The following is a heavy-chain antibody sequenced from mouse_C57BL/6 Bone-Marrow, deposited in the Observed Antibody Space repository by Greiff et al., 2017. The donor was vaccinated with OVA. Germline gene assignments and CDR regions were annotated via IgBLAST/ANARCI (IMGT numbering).Heavy chain of an antibody. J-gene: IGHJ1*03. CDR2: IDPENGDT. D-gene: IGHD1-1*01. CDR1: GFNIKDDY. Sequence: EVNVVESGAELVRPGASVKLSCTASGFNIKDDYMPWVKQRPEQGLEWIGWIDPENGDTEYASKFQGKATITADTSSNTAYLQLSSLTSEDTAVYYCTYYGSSRYFDVWGTGTTVTVSS. CDR3: TYYGSSRYFDV. V-gene: IGHV14-4*01.